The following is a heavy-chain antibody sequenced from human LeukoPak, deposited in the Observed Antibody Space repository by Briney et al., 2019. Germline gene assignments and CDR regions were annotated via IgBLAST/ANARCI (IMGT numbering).Heavy chain of an antibody. J-gene: IGHJ4*02. CDR2: ISSNGGST. V-gene: IGHV3-64*01. D-gene: IGHD3-22*01. CDR1: GFTFSSYA. CDR3: EREASIVVGCSDY. Sequence: PGGSLRLSCAASGFTFSSYAMHWVRQAPGKGLEYVSAISSNGGSTAYANSVKGRFTISRDNAKNTLYLQMGSLRAEDMAVYYCEREASIVVGCSDYWGLGTLVTVSS.